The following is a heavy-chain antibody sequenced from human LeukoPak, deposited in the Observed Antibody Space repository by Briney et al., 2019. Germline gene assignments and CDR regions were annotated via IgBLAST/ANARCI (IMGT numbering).Heavy chain of an antibody. CDR2: IXXDGSEK. D-gene: IGHD6-13*01. Sequence: GGSLKLSXAAXXXXXXSXXXSWVRQXXXXXXXXXXXIXXDGSEKYYVDSVKGRFTISRDNAKNSLYLQMNSLRAEDTAVYYCARDAGSSSWYVSYYGMDVWGQGTTVTVSS. CDR1: XXXXXSXX. J-gene: IGHJ6*02. V-gene: IGHV3-7*01. CDR3: ARDAGSSSWYVSYYGMDV.